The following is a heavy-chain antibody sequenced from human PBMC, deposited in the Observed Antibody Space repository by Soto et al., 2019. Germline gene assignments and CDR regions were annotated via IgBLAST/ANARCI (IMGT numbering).Heavy chain of an antibody. CDR1: GFTFVDSY. V-gene: IGHV3-11*06. CDR2: ISPGSIYP. D-gene: IGHD2-15*01. CDR3: VRRGGRGLFDP. Sequence: GGSLRLPGAVSGFTFVDSYISWIRQSAWKGLEWLSYISPGSIYPAYAESVKGRFNISRDNAKRSLYLQMISLTAEDTAIYYCVRRGGRGLFDPLGQRTMVAVSS. J-gene: IGHJ5*02.